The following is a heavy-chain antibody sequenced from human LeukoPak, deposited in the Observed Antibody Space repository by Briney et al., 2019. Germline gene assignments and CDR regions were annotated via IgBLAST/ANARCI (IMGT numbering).Heavy chain of an antibody. CDR1: GYSFTSYW. D-gene: IGHD6-19*01. Sequence: GESLKISCKGSGYSFTSYWIGWVRQMPGKGLEWMGIIYPGDSDTRYSPSFQGQVTISADKSISTAYLQWSSLKASDTAMYNCARLGAGYSSGWYGDYWGQGTLVTVSS. CDR2: IYPGDSDT. CDR3: ARLGAGYSSGWYGDY. J-gene: IGHJ4*02. V-gene: IGHV5-51*01.